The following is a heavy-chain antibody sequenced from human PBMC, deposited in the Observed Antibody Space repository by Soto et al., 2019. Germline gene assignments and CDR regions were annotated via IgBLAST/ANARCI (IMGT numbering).Heavy chain of an antibody. J-gene: IGHJ4*02. CDR2: IYYSGST. D-gene: IGHD2-2*01. V-gene: IGHV4-31*03. CDR3: ARTKTSSTGVHVDY. CDR1: GGSISSGDYY. Sequence: QVQLQESGPGLVKPSQTLSLTCTVSGGSISSGDYYWTWIRHHPGKGLEWIGYIYYSGSTKHNASLKSRITISVDTSKNQFSLKLNSVTAADTAVYYCARTKTSSTGVHVDYWGQGTQVTVSS.